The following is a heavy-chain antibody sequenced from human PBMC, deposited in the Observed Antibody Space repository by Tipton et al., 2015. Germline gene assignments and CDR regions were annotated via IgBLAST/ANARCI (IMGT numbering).Heavy chain of an antibody. CDR3: ACQDYDSLTRDYQTVDY. D-gene: IGHD3-9*01. Sequence: TLSLTCTVSGGSISSSSYYWGWIRQPPGKGLEWIGSIYYSGSTYYNPSLKSRVTMSRDTSKNQFSLKLTSVTAADTAVYYCACQDYDSLTRDYQTVDYWGQGTLVTVSS. J-gene: IGHJ4*02. V-gene: IGHV4-39*07. CDR1: GGSISSSSYY. CDR2: IYYSGST.